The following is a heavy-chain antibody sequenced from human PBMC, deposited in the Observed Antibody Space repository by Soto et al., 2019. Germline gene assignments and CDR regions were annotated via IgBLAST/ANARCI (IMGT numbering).Heavy chain of an antibody. CDR1: GYTFTSYD. Sequence: GASVKVSCKASGYTFTSYDINWVRQATGQGLEWMGWMNPNSGNTGYAQKFQGRVTMTRNTSISTAYMELSSLRSEDTAVYYCAMEVEWLLFNWFDPWGQGTLVTVSS. J-gene: IGHJ5*02. CDR2: MNPNSGNT. CDR3: AMEVEWLLFNWFDP. V-gene: IGHV1-8*01. D-gene: IGHD3-3*01.